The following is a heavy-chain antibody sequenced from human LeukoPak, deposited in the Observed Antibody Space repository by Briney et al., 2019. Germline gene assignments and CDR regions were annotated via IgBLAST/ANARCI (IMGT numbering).Heavy chain of an antibody. CDR2: ISSSSSAI. Sequence: GPLRLSCAASGFSFSGYSMNWVRQAPGKGLEWISYISSSSSAINYADSVKGRFTISRDNAKNSLYLQMNSLRAEDTAVYYCVRDGLYYFDYWGQGTLVTVSS. V-gene: IGHV3-48*01. D-gene: IGHD3-10*01. CDR3: VRDGLYYFDY. CDR1: GFSFSGYS. J-gene: IGHJ4*02.